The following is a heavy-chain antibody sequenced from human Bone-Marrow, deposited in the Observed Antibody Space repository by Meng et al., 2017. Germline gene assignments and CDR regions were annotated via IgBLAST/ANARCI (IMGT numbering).Heavy chain of an antibody. D-gene: IGHD4-23*01. CDR3: MADASTVAPHYYYGMDI. CDR2: ISSSGSLI. V-gene: IGHV3-48*03. CDR1: GFTLGNYE. J-gene: IGHJ6*04. Sequence: GESLKISCAVSGFTLGNYEMNWVRQAPGKGLEWLSYISSSGSLIYYGDSVKGRFTITRDNAKQSLFLQMNRLKTEDAAVYYCMADASTVAPHYYYGMDIWGKGTTVTVSS.